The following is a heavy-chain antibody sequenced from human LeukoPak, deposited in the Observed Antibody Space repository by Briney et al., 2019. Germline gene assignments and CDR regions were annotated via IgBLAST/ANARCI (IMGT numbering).Heavy chain of an antibody. CDR1: GYTFTGYY. Sequence: ASVKVSCKASGYTFTGYYMHWVRQAPGQGLEWMGWINPNSGGTNYAQKFQGRVTMTRDTSISTAYMELNRLRSDDTAVYYCARGIGDYGDPGFDYWGQGTLVTVSS. V-gene: IGHV1-2*02. D-gene: IGHD4-17*01. J-gene: IGHJ4*02. CDR2: INPNSGGT. CDR3: ARGIGDYGDPGFDY.